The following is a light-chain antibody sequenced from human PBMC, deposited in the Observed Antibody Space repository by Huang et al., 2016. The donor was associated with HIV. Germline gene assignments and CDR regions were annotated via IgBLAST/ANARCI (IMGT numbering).Light chain of an antibody. CDR2: CAT. CDR1: QTVLYSLNKKNY. V-gene: IGKV4-1*01. J-gene: IGKJ1*01. CDR3: LQYYSVPQT. Sequence: DIVMTQSPDSLAVSPGERATINCKSSQTVLYSLNKKNYLAWFHQKTGRPPKLLIYCATTRDSGVPDRVSGSGSGTDFTLTINNLQAEDVAVYFCLQYYSVPQTFGHGTKVEIK.